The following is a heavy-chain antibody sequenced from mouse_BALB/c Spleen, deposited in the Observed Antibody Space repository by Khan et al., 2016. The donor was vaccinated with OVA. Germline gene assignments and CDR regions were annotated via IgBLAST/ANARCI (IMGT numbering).Heavy chain of an antibody. V-gene: IGHV9-3-1*01. CDR1: GYTFTNYG. Sequence: QIQLVQSGPELKKPGETVKISCKASGYTFTNYGMNWVKQAPGKGLKWMGWINTYTGEPTYADDFKGRFAFSLETSARTAYLQINNLKNEDTATYFFARSNGNYWFTYWGQGTLVTVSA. D-gene: IGHD2-1*01. CDR2: INTYTGEP. CDR3: ARSNGNYWFTY. J-gene: IGHJ3*01.